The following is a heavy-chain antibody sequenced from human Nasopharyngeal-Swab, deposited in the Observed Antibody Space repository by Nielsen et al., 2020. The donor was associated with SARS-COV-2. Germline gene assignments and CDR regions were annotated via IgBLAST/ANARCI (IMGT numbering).Heavy chain of an antibody. CDR3: ARRRTAAGDPPTPQLVGFDY. J-gene: IGHJ4*02. Sequence: GGSLRLSCKGSGYSFTSYWIGWVRQLPGKGLEWMGIIYPGDSDTRYSPSFQGQVTISADKSISTAYLQWSSLKASDTAMYYCARRRTAAGDPPTPQLVGFDYWGQGTLVTVSS. V-gene: IGHV5-51*01. CDR2: IYPGDSDT. D-gene: IGHD6-13*01. CDR1: GYSFTSYW.